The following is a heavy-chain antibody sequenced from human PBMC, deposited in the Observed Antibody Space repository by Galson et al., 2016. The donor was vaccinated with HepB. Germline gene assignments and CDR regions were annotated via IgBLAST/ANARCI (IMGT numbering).Heavy chain of an antibody. J-gene: IGHJ6*02. Sequence: PALVKPTQTLTLTRTFSGFSLTTNGVGVAWIRQPPGKALEWLALIYWDDDKRYSPSLKSRLTLSKDTSKNQVVLTMTNMDPVDTATYFCAHTFRLYRGYNFYGMDVWGQGTTVTASS. CDR2: IYWDDDK. CDR1: GFSLTTNGVG. D-gene: IGHD2-8*01. CDR3: AHTFRLYRGYNFYGMDV. V-gene: IGHV2-5*02.